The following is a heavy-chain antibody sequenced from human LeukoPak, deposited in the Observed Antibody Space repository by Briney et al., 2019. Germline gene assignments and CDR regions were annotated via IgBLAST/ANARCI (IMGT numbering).Heavy chain of an antibody. CDR2: ISGSGGST. Sequence: GGSLRLSCAASGFTFSSYAMSWVRQAPGEGLEWVSAISGSGGSTYYADSVKGRVTISRDNSKNTLYLQMHSLSAEDTAVYSSASYYDSSGYYLSYFDYWRQGPLVPVSS. J-gene: IGHJ4*02. CDR1: GFTFSSYA. V-gene: IGHV3-23*01. CDR3: ASYYDSSGYYLSYFDY. D-gene: IGHD3-22*01.